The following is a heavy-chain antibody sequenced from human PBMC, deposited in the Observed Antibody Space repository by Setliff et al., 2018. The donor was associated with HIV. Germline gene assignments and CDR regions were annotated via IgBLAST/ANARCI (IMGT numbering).Heavy chain of an antibody. Sequence: SETLSLTCTVSGGSINTYYWVWIRQPPGKELEWIGSFYYSGSTYYNPSLKSRVTISLDTSKNQFSLKLRSVTAADTAVYYCARDLGGPRNFDNWGQGTLVTVSS. CDR3: ARDLGGPRNFDN. J-gene: IGHJ4*02. CDR2: FYYSGST. CDR1: GGSINTYY. V-gene: IGHV4-39*07. D-gene: IGHD2-15*01.